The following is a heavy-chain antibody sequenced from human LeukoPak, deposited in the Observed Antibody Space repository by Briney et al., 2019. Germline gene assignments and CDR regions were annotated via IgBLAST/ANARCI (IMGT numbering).Heavy chain of an antibody. D-gene: IGHD6-13*01. Sequence: SETLSLTCAVYAGSFSGYYWSWIRQPPGKGLEWIGEINHSGSTNYNPSLKSRVTISVATSKTQFSLKLSSVTAADTAVYYCARVYYSSSYDYWYFDLWGRGTLVTVSS. V-gene: IGHV4-34*01. CDR1: AGSFSGYY. J-gene: IGHJ2*01. CDR2: INHSGST. CDR3: ARVYYSSSYDYWYFDL.